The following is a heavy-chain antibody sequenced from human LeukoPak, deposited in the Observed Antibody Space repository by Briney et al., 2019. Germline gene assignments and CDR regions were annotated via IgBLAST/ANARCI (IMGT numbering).Heavy chain of an antibody. Sequence: SETLSLTCAVYGGSFSGYYWSWIRQPPGKGLEWIGEINHSGSTNYNPSLKSRVTISLDTSKNQFSLKLSSVTAADTAVYFCARRDHMVRALRYWGQGTLVTVSS. D-gene: IGHD3-10*01. CDR2: INHSGST. V-gene: IGHV4-34*01. J-gene: IGHJ4*02. CDR3: ARRDHMVRALRY. CDR1: GGSFSGYY.